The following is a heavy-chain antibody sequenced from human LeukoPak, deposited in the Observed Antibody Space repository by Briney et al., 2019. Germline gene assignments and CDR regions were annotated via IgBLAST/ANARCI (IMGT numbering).Heavy chain of an antibody. D-gene: IGHD1-26*01. CDR2: INTDGIFT. CDR1: GFTFSHYW. V-gene: IGHV3-74*01. CDR3: ARDRIRFSASDSLVDLEL. J-gene: IGHJ4*01. Sequence: PGGSLRLSCAASGFTFSHYWMYWVRQAPGKGLVWVSRINTDGIFTTYADSMKGRFTVSRDNAKDTLYLQMTSLRAEDTAVYYCARDRIRFSASDSLVDLELWGQGTLVTVSS.